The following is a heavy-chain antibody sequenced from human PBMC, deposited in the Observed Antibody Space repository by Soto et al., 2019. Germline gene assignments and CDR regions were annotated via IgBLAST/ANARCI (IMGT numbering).Heavy chain of an antibody. Sequence: GSLRLSCAASGFTFSSYGMHWVRQAPGKGLEWVAVISYDGSNKYYADSVKGRFTISRDNSKNTLYLQMNSLRAEDTAVYYCAKPTAKGEYYFDYWGQGTLVTVSS. D-gene: IGHD3-10*01. CDR3: AKPTAKGEYYFDY. CDR1: GFTFSSYG. CDR2: ISYDGSNK. V-gene: IGHV3-30*18. J-gene: IGHJ4*02.